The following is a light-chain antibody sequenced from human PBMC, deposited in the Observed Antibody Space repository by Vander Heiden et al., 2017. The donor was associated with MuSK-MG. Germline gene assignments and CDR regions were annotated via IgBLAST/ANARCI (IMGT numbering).Light chain of an antibody. J-gene: IGLJ2*01. CDR3: QVWASSSEHWV. V-gene: IGLV3-21*03. CDR1: NIGSKS. CDR2: EDS. Sequence: SYVLTQPPSVSVAPGKTARITCGGNNIGSKSVHWYQQKPGQAPVRGGEEDSDRPSGIPERFSGSNAGKKAKRTISRVEAGDEADDDGQVWASSSEHWVFGGGTKLTVL.